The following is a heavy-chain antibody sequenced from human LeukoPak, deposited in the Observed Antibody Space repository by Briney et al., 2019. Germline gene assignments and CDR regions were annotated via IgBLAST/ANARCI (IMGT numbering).Heavy chain of an antibody. J-gene: IGHJ6*03. CDR2: IYPGDSDT. CDR1: GYSFTSYW. CDR3: ARHLSPYYYDSSGYYYNYYYMDV. Sequence: GESLKISCKGSGYSFTSYWIGWVRQMPGKGLEWMGIIYPGDSDTRYSPSFQGQVTISADKSISTAYLRWSSLKASDTAMYYCARHLSPYYYDSSGYYYNYYYMDVWGKGTTVTVSS. V-gene: IGHV5-51*01. D-gene: IGHD3-22*01.